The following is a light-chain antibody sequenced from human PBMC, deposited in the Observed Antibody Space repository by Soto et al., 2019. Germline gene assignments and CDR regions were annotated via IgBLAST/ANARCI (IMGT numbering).Light chain of an antibody. CDR2: GAS. V-gene: IGKV3-20*01. CDR3: QQYET. J-gene: IGKJ1*01. Sequence: EIVLTQSPGTLSLSPGERATLSCRASQSISSSYLAWYQQKPGQAPRPLIFGASSRATGIPDRFSGSGSGTDFTLTISRLEPEDFATYYCQQYETFGQGTKVEF. CDR1: QSISSSY.